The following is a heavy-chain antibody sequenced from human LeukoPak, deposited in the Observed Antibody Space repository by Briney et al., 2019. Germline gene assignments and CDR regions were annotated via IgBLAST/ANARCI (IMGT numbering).Heavy chain of an antibody. V-gene: IGHV4-34*01. J-gene: IGHJ4*02. CDR1: GGSFSGYY. D-gene: IGHD1-1*01. CDR3: ARDQQL. Sequence: SETLSLTCAVYGGSFSGYYWSWIRQPPGKGLEWIGEINHSGSTNYNPSLKSRVTISVDTSKNQFSLKLSSVTAADTAVYYCARDQQLWGQGTLVTVSS. CDR2: INHSGST.